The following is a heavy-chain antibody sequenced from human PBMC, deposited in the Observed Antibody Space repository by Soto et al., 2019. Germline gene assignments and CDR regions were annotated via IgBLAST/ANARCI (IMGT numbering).Heavy chain of an antibody. J-gene: IGHJ6*02. CDR2: ITGSGGST. D-gene: IGHD2-2*01. V-gene: IGHV3-23*01. Sequence: EVQLLESGGGLVQPGGSLRLSCAASAFTFSSYAMNWVRQAPGKGLEWVSVITGSGGSTYYADSVKGRFTISRDNSKNTLYLQMTSLRAEGTAVYYCAKDFVGVPAASPNYYGMDVWGQGTTVTFSS. CDR3: AKDFVGVPAASPNYYGMDV. CDR1: AFTFSSYA.